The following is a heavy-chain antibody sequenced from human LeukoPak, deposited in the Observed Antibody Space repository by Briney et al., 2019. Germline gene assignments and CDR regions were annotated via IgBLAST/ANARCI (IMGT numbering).Heavy chain of an antibody. CDR2: ITSNGGST. CDR1: GFTFNSYV. D-gene: IGHD4-17*01. Sequence: GGSLRLSCAASGFTFNSYVMSWVRQAPGKGLEWVSAITSNGGSTYYADSVKGRFTISRDNSKNTLYLQMNSLRAEDTAIYYCAKERPTTTAFDYWGQGTLVTVSS. V-gene: IGHV3-23*01. CDR3: AKERPTTTAFDY. J-gene: IGHJ4*02.